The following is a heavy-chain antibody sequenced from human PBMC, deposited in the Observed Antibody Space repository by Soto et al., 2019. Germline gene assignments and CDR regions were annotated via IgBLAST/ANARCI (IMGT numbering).Heavy chain of an antibody. CDR3: ARVRARYSRTWFDP. CDR2: MNPNSGNT. CDR1: GYTFTSYD. D-gene: IGHD6-13*01. Sequence: QVQLVQSGAEVKKPGASVKVSCKASGYTFTSYDINWVRQATGQGLEWMGWMNPNSGNTGYAQKFHGRVTMTRNTSISTADMELSSLRSEDTAEYYCARVRARYSRTWFDPWGQGTLVTVSS. J-gene: IGHJ5*02. V-gene: IGHV1-8*01.